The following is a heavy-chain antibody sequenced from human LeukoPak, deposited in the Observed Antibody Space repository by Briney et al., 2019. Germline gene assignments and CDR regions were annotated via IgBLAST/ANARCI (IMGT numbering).Heavy chain of an antibody. CDR3: ATIPRTYYYDSSGYFHFDY. CDR2: IYSGGTT. Sequence: PGGSLRLSCAVSGFTVSGNYMSWVRQAPGKGLEWVSLIYSGGTTYYADSVKGRFTISRDNSKNTLYLQMNSLRAEDTAVYYCATIPRTYYYDSSGYFHFDYWGQGTLVTVSS. V-gene: IGHV3-53*01. J-gene: IGHJ4*02. D-gene: IGHD3-22*01. CDR1: GFTVSGNY.